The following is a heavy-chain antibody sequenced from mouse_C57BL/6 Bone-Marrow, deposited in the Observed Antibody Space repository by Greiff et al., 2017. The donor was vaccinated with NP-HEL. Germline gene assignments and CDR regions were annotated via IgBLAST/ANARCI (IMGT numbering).Heavy chain of an antibody. CDR3: TRKGNLGAMDY. Sequence: VQLVESGAELVRPGASVTLSCKASGYTFTDYEMHWVKQTPVHGLEWIGAIDPETGGTAYNQKFKGKAILTADKSSSTAYMELRSLTSEDSAVYYCTRKGNLGAMDYWGQGTSVTVSS. D-gene: IGHD2-1*01. CDR2: IDPETGGT. J-gene: IGHJ4*01. V-gene: IGHV1-15*01. CDR1: GYTFTDYE.